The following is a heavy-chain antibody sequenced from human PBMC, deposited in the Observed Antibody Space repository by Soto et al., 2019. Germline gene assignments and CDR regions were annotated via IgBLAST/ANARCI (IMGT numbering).Heavy chain of an antibody. J-gene: IGHJ6*02. CDR3: ANESKFDFWRKGLDV. Sequence: QAQLVQSGAEVRKPGASVKVSCKASGYTFTTYDINWVRQAPGQGLEWLGLIDPNSGSTGYAQNFQGRITMTSNISINTANMELSSLQSEDTAVYYCANESKFDFWRKGLDVWGQGTTVTVSS. D-gene: IGHD3-3*01. V-gene: IGHV1-8*01. CDR1: GYTFTTYD. CDR2: IDPNSGST.